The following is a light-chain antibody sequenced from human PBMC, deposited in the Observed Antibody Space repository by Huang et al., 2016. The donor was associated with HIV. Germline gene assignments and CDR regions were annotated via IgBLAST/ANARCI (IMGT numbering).Light chain of an antibody. J-gene: IGKJ1*01. CDR3: QQYALSPWT. V-gene: IGKV3-20*01. CDR1: QTVSNDY. CDR2: AAS. Sequence: EIVLTQSPGTLSLSPGQRLTLSCRASQTVSNDYLAWYQQKPGQSPRLLIYAASTRAAGIPDRFSGSGSATDFILTVSRLEPEESAVYYCQQYALSPWTFGHGTKVEI.